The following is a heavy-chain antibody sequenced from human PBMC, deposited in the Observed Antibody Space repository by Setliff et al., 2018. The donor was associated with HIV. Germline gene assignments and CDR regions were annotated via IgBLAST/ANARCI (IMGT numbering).Heavy chain of an antibody. CDR2: IAWDDDK. CDR1: GFLLNSGGVC. CDR3: ARMHAWNTATRNGFDV. D-gene: IGHD1-1*01. Sequence: SGPTLVNPTQTLTLTCTFSGFLLNSGGVCVSWIRQPPGKALEWLALIAWDDDKSYSTSLKTRLSTSKDTSRSQVVLTLTNLEPGDTATYFCARMHAWNTATRNGFDVWGQGTEVTVSS. V-gene: IGHV2-70*01. J-gene: IGHJ3*01.